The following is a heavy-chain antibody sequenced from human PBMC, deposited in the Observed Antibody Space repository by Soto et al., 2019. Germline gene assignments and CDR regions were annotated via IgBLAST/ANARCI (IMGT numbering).Heavy chain of an antibody. CDR3: AREHRVTVTTSWWDYYYMDA. CDR2: ISGSGGST. CDR1: GFTFSSYA. D-gene: IGHD4-4*01. J-gene: IGHJ6*03. V-gene: IGHV3-23*01. Sequence: GGSLRLSCAASGFTFSSYAMSWVRQAPGKGLEWVSAISGSGGSTYYADSVKGRFTISRDNSKNTLYLQMNSLRAEDTAVYYCAREHRVTVTTSWWDYYYMDAWGKGTTVTVSS.